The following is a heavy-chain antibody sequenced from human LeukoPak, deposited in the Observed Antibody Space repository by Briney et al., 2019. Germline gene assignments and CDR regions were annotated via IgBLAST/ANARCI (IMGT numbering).Heavy chain of an antibody. Sequence: PSETLSLTCTVSGGSISSYFWSWFRQPPGKGLEWIGYISYSGSTNYNPSLKSRITISLDTSKNQFSLKLSSVTAADTAVYYCAGAGYCSTASCPHYYSYMDVWGTGTTVTVSS. J-gene: IGHJ6*03. CDR3: AGAGYCSTASCPHYYSYMDV. D-gene: IGHD2-2*01. CDR2: ISYSGST. V-gene: IGHV4-59*08. CDR1: GGSISSYF.